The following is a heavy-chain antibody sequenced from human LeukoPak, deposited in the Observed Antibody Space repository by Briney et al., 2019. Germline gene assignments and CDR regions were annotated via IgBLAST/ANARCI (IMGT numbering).Heavy chain of an antibody. CDR1: DDSISNYD. Sequence: PSETLSLTCTVSDDSISNYDWSWIRQPAGKGLEWIGRIYSSGNTNYNPSLTSRVPMSADTSKNHVSPKLSSVTAAGTAVYYCARDTVLVGWAVASHPLYAFDIWGQGTMVTVSS. J-gene: IGHJ3*02. V-gene: IGHV4-4*07. D-gene: IGHD3-3*02. CDR2: IYSSGNT. CDR3: ARDTVLVGWAVASHPLYAFDI.